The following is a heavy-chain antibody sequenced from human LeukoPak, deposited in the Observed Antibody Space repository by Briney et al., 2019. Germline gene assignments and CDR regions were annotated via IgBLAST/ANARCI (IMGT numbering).Heavy chain of an antibody. J-gene: IGHJ4*02. CDR2: ISGSGIYT. CDR1: GFTFSSFG. D-gene: IGHD3-22*01. CDR3: AKRPYYDSSAYSSGEFDY. Sequence: PGGSLRLSCAASGFTFSSFGMSWVRQAPGKGLEWVSTISGSGIYTYYADSAKGRFTISRDNSKNTLYLQMNSLGAEDTAVYYCAKRPYYDSSAYSSGEFDYWGQGTLVTVSS. V-gene: IGHV3-23*01.